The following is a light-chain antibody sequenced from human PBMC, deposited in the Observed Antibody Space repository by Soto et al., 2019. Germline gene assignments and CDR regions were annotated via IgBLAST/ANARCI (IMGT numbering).Light chain of an antibody. CDR3: QQYCTCPRIT. J-gene: IGKJ5*01. Sequence: ILFTQYPGTLSLSRGDRATLACRASQSVSNTYVAWYPQKPGPPPRLLIYDASNRATGIPARFSGSGSGTDFTLTISRLEHAEDAVYYCQQYCTCPRITFGQGTRLEIK. CDR2: DAS. CDR1: QSVSNTY. V-gene: IGKV3-20*01.